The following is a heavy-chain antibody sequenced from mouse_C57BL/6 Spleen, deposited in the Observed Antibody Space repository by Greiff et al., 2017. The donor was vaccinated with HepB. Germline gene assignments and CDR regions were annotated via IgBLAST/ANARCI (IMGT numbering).Heavy chain of an antibody. J-gene: IGHJ3*01. V-gene: IGHV1-26*01. CDR2: INPNNGGT. Sequence: EVQLQQSGPELVKPGASVKISCKASGYTFTDYYMNWVKQSHGKSLEWIGDINPNNGGTSYNQKFKGKATLTVDKSSSTAYMELRSLTSEDSAVYYCAREGARRRFAYWGQGTLVTVSA. CDR1: GYTFTDYY. CDR3: AREGARRRFAY.